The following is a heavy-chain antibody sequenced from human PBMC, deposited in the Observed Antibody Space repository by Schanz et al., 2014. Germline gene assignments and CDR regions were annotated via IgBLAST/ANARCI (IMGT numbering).Heavy chain of an antibody. J-gene: IGHJ6*02. V-gene: IGHV3-11*06. CDR1: GFTFSDYY. Sequence: QVQLVESGGGLVKPGGSLRLSCAASGFTFSDYYMTWMRQAPGKGLEWISYISNSGTYTKYADSVKGRFVISRDNARSSLYLQMSSLRNGDTAVYYCATEGPRGTRHPINYYYAMDNWGQGTKVTV. CDR2: ISNSGTYT. D-gene: IGHD6-6*01. CDR3: ATEGPRGTRHPINYYYAMDN.